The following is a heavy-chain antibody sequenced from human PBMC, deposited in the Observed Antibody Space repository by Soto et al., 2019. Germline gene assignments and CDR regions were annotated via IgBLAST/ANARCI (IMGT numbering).Heavy chain of an antibody. CDR1: GFTFRHYN. J-gene: IGHJ4*02. D-gene: IGHD2-21*01. Sequence: EVQLVESGGGLVKAGGSLRLCCTAAGFTFRHYNMNWVRQAPGKGLEWVSSISTGGAYMFYADSVKGRFTISRDNAQNSLFLQIDSPRAEDTAVYYCARDIASPGGDYFDSWGQGTLVTVSS. V-gene: IGHV3-21*06. CDR2: ISTGGAYM. CDR3: ARDIASPGGDYFDS.